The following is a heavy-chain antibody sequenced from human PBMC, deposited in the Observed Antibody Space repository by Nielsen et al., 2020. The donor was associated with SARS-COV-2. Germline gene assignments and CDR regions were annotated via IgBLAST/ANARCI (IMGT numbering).Heavy chain of an antibody. CDR1: GFAFNNFC. J-gene: IGHJ6*02. V-gene: IGHV3-30*18. CDR3: AKRRAVFMLTFGGEGAMDV. D-gene: IGHD3-16*01. CDR2: ISYEGSTK. Sequence: GGSLRLSCAASGFAFNNFCFYWVRQAPGKGLEWVARISYEGSTKYYADSLTGRFTVSRDTSKNTVYLQMNSLSVEDTAVYHCAKRRAVFMLTFGGEGAMDVWGQGTTVSVSS.